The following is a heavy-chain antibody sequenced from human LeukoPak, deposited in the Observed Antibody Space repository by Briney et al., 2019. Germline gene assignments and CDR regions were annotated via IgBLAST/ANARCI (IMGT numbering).Heavy chain of an antibody. CDR2: INAGNGNT. CDR1: GYTFTSYA. D-gene: IGHD5-12*01. J-gene: IGHJ4*02. CDR3: ARGYSGYDYFDY. Sequence: GASVKVSCKASGYTFTSYAMHWVRQAPGQRLEWMGWINAGNGNTKYSQKFQGRVTITRDTSASTAYMELSSLRSEDTAGYYCARGYSGYDYFDYWGQGTLVTVSS. V-gene: IGHV1-3*01.